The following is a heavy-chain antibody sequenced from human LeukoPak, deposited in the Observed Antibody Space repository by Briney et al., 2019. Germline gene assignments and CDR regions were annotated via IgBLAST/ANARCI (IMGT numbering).Heavy chain of an antibody. D-gene: IGHD3-22*01. CDR2: IYYSGST. V-gene: IGHV4-59*11. CDR3: ARDSRYDSSGYYHDAFDI. J-gene: IGHJ3*02. CDR1: GGSISSHY. Sequence: PSETLSLTCTVSGGSISSHYWSWIRQPPGKGLEWIGYIYYSGSTNYNPSLKSRVTISVDTSKNQFSLKLSSVTAADTAVYYCARDSRYDSSGYYHDAFDIWGQGTMVTVSS.